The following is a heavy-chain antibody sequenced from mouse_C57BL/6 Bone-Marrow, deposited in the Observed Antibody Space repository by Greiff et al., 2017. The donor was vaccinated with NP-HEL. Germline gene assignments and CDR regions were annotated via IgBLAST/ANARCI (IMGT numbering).Heavy chain of an antibody. CDR1: GYTFTSYG. V-gene: IGHV1-58*01. CDR3: ARWVRAPMDY. D-gene: IGHD2-13*01. Sequence: VQLQQSGAELVRPGSSVKMSCKTSGYTFTSYGINWVKQRPGQGLEWIGYIYIGNGDTEYNEKFKGKATLTSDTSSSTAYMQLSSLTSEDSAIYFCARWVRAPMDYWGQGTSVTVSS. J-gene: IGHJ4*01. CDR2: IYIGNGDT.